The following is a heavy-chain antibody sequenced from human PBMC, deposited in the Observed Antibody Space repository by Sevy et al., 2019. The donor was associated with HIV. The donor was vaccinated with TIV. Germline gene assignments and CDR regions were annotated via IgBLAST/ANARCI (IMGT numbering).Heavy chain of an antibody. CDR1: GFIFSSNA. D-gene: IGHD7-27*01. J-gene: IGHJ4*02. CDR2: ISYDGSNK. Sequence: GGSLRLSCAASGFIFSSNAMHWVRQAPGKGLEWVSVISYDGSNKYYADSVKGRFTISRDNSKNTLYLQMNSLRAEDTAVYYCAKDPNWRGVGYFDYWGQGTLVTVSS. V-gene: IGHV3-30*04. CDR3: AKDPNWRGVGYFDY.